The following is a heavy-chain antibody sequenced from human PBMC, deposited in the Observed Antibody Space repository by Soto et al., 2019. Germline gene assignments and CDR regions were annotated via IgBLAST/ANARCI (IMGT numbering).Heavy chain of an antibody. D-gene: IGHD3-3*01. Sequence: GGSLRLSCAASGFTFSSYAMSWVRQAPGKGLEWVSAISGSGGSTYYADSVKGRFTISRDNSKNTLYLQMNSLRAEDTAVYYCAKDAYDFWSGTTGFDYWGQGTLVTVSS. V-gene: IGHV3-23*01. J-gene: IGHJ4*02. CDR1: GFTFSSYA. CDR2: ISGSGGST. CDR3: AKDAYDFWSGTTGFDY.